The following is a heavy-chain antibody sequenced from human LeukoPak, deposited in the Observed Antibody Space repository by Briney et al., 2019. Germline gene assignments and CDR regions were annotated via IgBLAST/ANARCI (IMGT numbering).Heavy chain of an antibody. CDR1: GGSLNSYY. Sequence: PSETLSLTCTVSGGSLNSYYWSWIRQPPGKGLEWIGYIYHSGSTNYNPSLKSRVSISVDTSKNQFSLKLSSVTAADSAVYYCAGLTPDYWGQGTLVTVSS. J-gene: IGHJ4*02. V-gene: IGHV4-59*03. D-gene: IGHD3-9*01. CDR3: AGLTPDY. CDR2: IYHSGST.